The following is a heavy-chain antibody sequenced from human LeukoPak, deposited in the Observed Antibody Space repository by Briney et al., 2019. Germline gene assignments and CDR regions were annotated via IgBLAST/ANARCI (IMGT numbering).Heavy chain of an antibody. V-gene: IGHV3-23*01. J-gene: IGHJ6*03. D-gene: IGHD3-3*01. Sequence: GGSLRLSCAASGFTFSSYAMSWVRQAPGKGLEWVSAIRGSGGSTYYADSVKGRFTISRDNSKNTLYLQMNSLRAEDTAVYYCAKGGGLRFLEWLLSTDYMDVWGKGTTVTVSS. CDR2: IRGSGGST. CDR3: AKGGGLRFLEWLLSTDYMDV. CDR1: GFTFSSYA.